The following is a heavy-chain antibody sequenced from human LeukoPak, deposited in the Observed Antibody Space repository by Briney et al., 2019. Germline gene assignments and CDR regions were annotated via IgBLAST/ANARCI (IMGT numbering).Heavy chain of an antibody. CDR2: IYYSGST. V-gene: IGHV4-39*07. J-gene: IGHJ4*02. D-gene: IGHD4-17*01. CDR3: ARLVRDGDYVLTFDY. CDR1: GGSISSSSYY. Sequence: SSETLSLTCTVSGGSISSSSYYWGWIRQPPGKGLEWIGSIYYSGSTYYNPSLKSRVTISVDTSRNQFSLKLSSVTAADTAVYYCARLVRDGDYVLTFDYWGQGTLVTVSS.